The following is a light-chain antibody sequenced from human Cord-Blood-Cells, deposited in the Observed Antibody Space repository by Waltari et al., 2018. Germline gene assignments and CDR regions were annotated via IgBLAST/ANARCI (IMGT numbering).Light chain of an antibody. J-gene: IGLJ3*02. CDR1: SSDVGSYNL. CDR2: EGS. CDR3: CSYAGSSTLV. V-gene: IGLV2-23*01. Sequence: QSALTQPASVSGSPGQSITISCTGTSSDVGSYNLVPWYQQHPGKGPKLMIYEGSKRPSGVSNRFSGSKSGNTASLTISGLQAEDEADYYCCSYAGSSTLVFGGGTKLTVL.